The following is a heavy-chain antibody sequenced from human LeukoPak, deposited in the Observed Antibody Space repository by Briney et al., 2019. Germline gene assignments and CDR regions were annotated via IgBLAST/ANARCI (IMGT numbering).Heavy chain of an antibody. J-gene: IGHJ4*02. Sequence: SVKVSCKASGYTFTSYGISWVRQAPGQGLEWMGGIIPIFGTANYAQKFQGRVTITTDESTSTAYMELSSLRSEDTAVYYCASRGSYGALDYWGQGTLVTVSS. CDR1: GYTFTSYG. D-gene: IGHD4-17*01. CDR2: IIPIFGTA. V-gene: IGHV1-69*05. CDR3: ASRGSYGALDY.